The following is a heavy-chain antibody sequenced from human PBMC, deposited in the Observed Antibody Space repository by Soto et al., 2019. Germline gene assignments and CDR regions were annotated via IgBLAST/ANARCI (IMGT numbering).Heavy chain of an antibody. D-gene: IGHD2-15*01. CDR3: ARSASTYVHLVSAFHP. Sequence: SETLSLTCTVSGDPLSSGSYYWSWIRQSPGKRLEWIAYIYYTGTTKYTPSLKSRVTISVDTSKNQFSLRLTSVTAADTAVYYCARSASTYVHLVSAFHPSGRGTLLAVSS. J-gene: IGHJ5*02. V-gene: IGHV4-61*01. CDR2: IYYTGTT. CDR1: GDPLSSGSYY.